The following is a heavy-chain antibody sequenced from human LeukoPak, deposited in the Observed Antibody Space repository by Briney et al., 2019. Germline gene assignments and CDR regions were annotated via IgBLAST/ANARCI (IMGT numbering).Heavy chain of an antibody. CDR1: GYTFTSYD. V-gene: IGHV1-8*01. D-gene: IGHD3-10*01. J-gene: IGHJ5*02. CDR2: MNPNSGNT. CDR3: ARGTYYYGSGSSNWFDP. Sequence: GASVKVSCKASGYTFTSYDINWVRQATGQGLEWMGWMNPNSGNTGYAQKFQGRVTMARNTSISTAYMELSSLRSEDTAVYYCARGTYYYGSGSSNWFDPWGQGTLVTVSS.